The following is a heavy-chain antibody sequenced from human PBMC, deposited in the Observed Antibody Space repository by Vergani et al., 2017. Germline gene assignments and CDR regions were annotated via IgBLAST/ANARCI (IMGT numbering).Heavy chain of an antibody. CDR2: IYYSGST. D-gene: IGHD3-16*02. J-gene: IGHJ4*02. Sequence: QLQLQESGPGLVKPSETLYLTCTVSGGSISSSSYYWGWIRQPPGKGLEWIGSIYYSGSTYYNPSLKSRVTISVDTSKNQFSLKLSSVTAADTAVYYCARGSSFGGVIVNWGQGTLVTVSS. CDR3: ARGSSFGGVIVN. CDR1: GGSISSSSYY. V-gene: IGHV4-39*01.